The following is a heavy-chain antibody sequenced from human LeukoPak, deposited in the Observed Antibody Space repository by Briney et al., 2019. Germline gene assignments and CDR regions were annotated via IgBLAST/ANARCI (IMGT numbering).Heavy chain of an antibody. Sequence: ASVKVSCKASGFTFISYYMHWVRQAPGQGLEWMGIINPSGGSTSYAQKFQGRVTMTRDMSTSTVYMELSSLRSEDTAVYYCARVRWDIVLMVPTNWFDPWGQGTLVTVSS. V-gene: IGHV1-46*01. CDR3: ARVRWDIVLMVPTNWFDP. CDR1: GFTFISYY. D-gene: IGHD2-8*01. CDR2: INPSGGST. J-gene: IGHJ5*02.